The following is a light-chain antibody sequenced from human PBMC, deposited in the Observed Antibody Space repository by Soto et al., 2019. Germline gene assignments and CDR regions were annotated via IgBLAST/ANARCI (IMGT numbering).Light chain of an antibody. CDR2: DVS. Sequence: QSALTQPASVSGSPGQSITISCTGTSSDVGGYNYVSWYQQHPGKAPKLMIYDVSNRPSGVSNRFSGSKSGXXXSLTISGLQAEDEADYYCSSYTSSSVVFGGGTKLTVL. CDR3: SSYTSSSVV. V-gene: IGLV2-14*01. J-gene: IGLJ2*01. CDR1: SSDVGGYNY.